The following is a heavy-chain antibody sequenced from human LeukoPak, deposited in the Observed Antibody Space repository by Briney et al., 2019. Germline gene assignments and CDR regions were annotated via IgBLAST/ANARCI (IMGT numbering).Heavy chain of an antibody. Sequence: SETLSLTCTVSGGSISSSSYYWGWIRQPPGKGLEWIGSIYYSGSTYYNPSLKSRVTISVDTSKNQFSLKLSSVTAADTAVYYCARGFLRYSGIWGQGTMVTVSS. CDR3: ARGFLRYSGI. D-gene: IGHD1-26*01. V-gene: IGHV4-39*07. CDR1: GGSISSSSYY. CDR2: IYYSGST. J-gene: IGHJ3*02.